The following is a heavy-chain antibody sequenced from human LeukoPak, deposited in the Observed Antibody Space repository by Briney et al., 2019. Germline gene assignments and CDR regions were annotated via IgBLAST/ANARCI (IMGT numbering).Heavy chain of an antibody. CDR2: IYSGGST. V-gene: IGHV3-53*01. Sequence: GGSLRLSCAASGFTVSSNYMSWVRQAPGKGLEWVSVIYSGGSTYYADSVKGRFTISRDNAKNSLYLQMNSLRVEDTALYYCARDSTQPGPVVVAATYAGFDYWGQGTLVTVSS. D-gene: IGHD2-15*01. J-gene: IGHJ4*02. CDR1: GFTVSSNY. CDR3: ARDSTQPGPVVVAATYAGFDY.